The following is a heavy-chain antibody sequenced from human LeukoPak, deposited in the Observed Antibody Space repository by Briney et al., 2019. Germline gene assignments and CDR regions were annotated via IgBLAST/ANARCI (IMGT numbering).Heavy chain of an antibody. CDR1: GGTFSSYA. Sequence: SVKVSCKASGGTFSSYAISWVRQAPGQGLEWMGRIIPIFGTANYAQKFQGRVTITTDESTSTAYMELSSLRSEDTAVYYCASQYCSGGSCYGANDYWGQGTLVTVSS. CDR3: ASQYCSGGSCYGANDY. V-gene: IGHV1-69*05. CDR2: IIPIFGTA. D-gene: IGHD2-15*01. J-gene: IGHJ4*02.